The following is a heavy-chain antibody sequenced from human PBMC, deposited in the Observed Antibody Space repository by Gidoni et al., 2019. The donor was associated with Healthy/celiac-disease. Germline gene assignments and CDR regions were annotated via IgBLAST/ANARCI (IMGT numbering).Heavy chain of an antibody. Sequence: SSISSSSSYIYYADSVKGRFTISRDNAKNSLYLQMNSLRAEDTAVYYCARDAHYYYGSGSFDYWGQGTLVTVSS. V-gene: IGHV3-21*01. D-gene: IGHD3-10*01. J-gene: IGHJ4*02. CDR2: ISSSSSYI. CDR3: ARDAHYYYGSGSFDY.